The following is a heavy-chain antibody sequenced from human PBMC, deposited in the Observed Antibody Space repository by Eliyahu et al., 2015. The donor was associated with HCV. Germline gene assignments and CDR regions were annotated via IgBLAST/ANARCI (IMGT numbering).Heavy chain of an antibody. J-gene: IGHJ4*02. V-gene: IGHV4-34*01. CDR3: ARGRHIVVVVAATPFDY. CDR2: INHSGST. CDR1: GGSFXGYY. D-gene: IGHD2-15*01. Sequence: QVQLQQWGAGLLKPSETLSLTCAVYGGSFXGYYWXWIRQPPGKGLEWIGEINHSGSTNYNPSLKSRVTISVDTSKNQFSLKLSSVTAADTAVYYCARGRHIVVVVAATPFDYWGQGTLVTVSS.